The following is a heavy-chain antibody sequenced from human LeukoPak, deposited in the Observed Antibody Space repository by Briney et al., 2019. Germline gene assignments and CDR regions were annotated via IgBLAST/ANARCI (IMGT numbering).Heavy chain of an antibody. J-gene: IGHJ6*03. Sequence: GGSLRLSCAASGFTFSSYSMNWVRQAPGKGLEWVSSISSSSSYIYYADSVKGRFTISRDNAKNSLYLQMNSLRAEDTAVYYCARVGSSGLFYYYYYMDVWGKGTTVTVSS. V-gene: IGHV3-21*01. CDR2: ISSSSSYI. CDR3: ARVGSSGLFYYYYYMDV. D-gene: IGHD6-19*01. CDR1: GFTFSSYS.